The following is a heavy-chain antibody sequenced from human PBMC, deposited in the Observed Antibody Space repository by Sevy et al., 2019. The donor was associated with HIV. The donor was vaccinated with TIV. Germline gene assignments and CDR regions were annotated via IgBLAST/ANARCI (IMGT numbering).Heavy chain of an antibody. J-gene: IGHJ5*02. CDR3: AGVGEWEPSYNWFDP. V-gene: IGHV4-59*01. CDR1: GGSISSYY. Sequence: SETLSLTCTVSGGSISSYYWSWIRQPPGKGLEWIGYIYYSGSTNYNPSLKSRVTISVDTSKNQFSLKLSSVTAADTAVYYCAGVGEWEPSYNWFDPWGQGTLVTVSS. CDR2: IYYSGST. D-gene: IGHD1-26*01.